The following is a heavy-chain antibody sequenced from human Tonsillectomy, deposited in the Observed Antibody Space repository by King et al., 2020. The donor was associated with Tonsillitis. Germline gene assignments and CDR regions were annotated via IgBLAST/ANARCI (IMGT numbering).Heavy chain of an antibody. CDR3: ARNCYDSGGHSNGMDV. CDR1: GFTFSSYG. V-gene: IGHV3-33*05. CDR2: ISYDGSNK. D-gene: IGHD3-22*01. Sequence: VQLVESGGGVVQPGRSLRLSCAASGFTFSSYGIHWVRQAPGKGLEWVAVISYDGSNKYYADSVKGRFNISRDNSQNTLYLQMNSLRDEDTAVYYCARNCYDSGGHSNGMDVWGQGTTVTVSS. J-gene: IGHJ6*02.